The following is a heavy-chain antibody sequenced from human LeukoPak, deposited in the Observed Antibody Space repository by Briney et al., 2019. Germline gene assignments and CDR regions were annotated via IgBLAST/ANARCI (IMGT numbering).Heavy chain of an antibody. V-gene: IGHV3-33*01. CDR3: ARDQAAAMYYFDY. D-gene: IGHD6-13*01. CDR2: IWYDGSNK. CDR1: GFTFSSYG. J-gene: IGHJ4*02. Sequence: GRSLRLSCAASGFTFSSYGMHWVRQAPCKGLEWVAVIWYDGSNKYYADSVKGRFTISRDNSKNTLYLQMNSLRAEDTAVYYCARDQAAAMYYFDYWGQGTLVTVSS.